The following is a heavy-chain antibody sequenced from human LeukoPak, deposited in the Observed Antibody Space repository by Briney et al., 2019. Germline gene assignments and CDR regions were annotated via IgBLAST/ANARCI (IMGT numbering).Heavy chain of an antibody. J-gene: IGHJ4*02. CDR3: AKDYLGTVGAIGFDY. CDR2: ISGSGGST. D-gene: IGHD1-26*01. Sequence: GGSLRLSCAASGFTFSSYAMSWVRQAPGKGLEWVSAISGSGGSTYYADSVKGRFTISRDNSKNTLYLQMNSLRAEDTAVYYCAKDYLGTVGAIGFDYWGQGTLVTVSS. CDR1: GFTFSSYA. V-gene: IGHV3-23*01.